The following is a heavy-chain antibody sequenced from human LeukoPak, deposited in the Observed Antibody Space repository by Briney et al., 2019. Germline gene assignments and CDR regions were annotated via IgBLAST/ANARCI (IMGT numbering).Heavy chain of an antibody. Sequence: SETLSLTCTVSGGSTSGYYWSWIRQPPGKGLEWIGYFYYSGSTNYNPSLKSRVTISVDTSRNQFSLKLSSVTAADTAVYFCARGSGWYYYWGQGILVTVSS. D-gene: IGHD6-19*01. CDR1: GGSTSGYY. V-gene: IGHV4-59*01. CDR2: FYYSGST. CDR3: ARGSGWYYY. J-gene: IGHJ4*02.